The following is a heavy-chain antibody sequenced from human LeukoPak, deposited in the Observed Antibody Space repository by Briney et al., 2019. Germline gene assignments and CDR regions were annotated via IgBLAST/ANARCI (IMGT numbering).Heavy chain of an antibody. D-gene: IGHD5-24*01. Sequence: SETLSLTCTVSGGSISSSSYYWGWIRQPPGKGLEWIGSIYYSGSTYYNPSLKSRVTISVDTSKNQFSLKLSSVTAADTAVYYCARQWDGYNLEENWFDPWGQGTLVTVSS. CDR2: IYYSGST. CDR3: ARQWDGYNLEENWFDP. V-gene: IGHV4-39*01. J-gene: IGHJ5*02. CDR1: GGSISSSSYY.